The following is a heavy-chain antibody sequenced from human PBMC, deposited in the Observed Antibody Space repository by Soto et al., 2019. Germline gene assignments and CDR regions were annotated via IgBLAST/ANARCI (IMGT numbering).Heavy chain of an antibody. CDR3: ARESGGLGDYVWGSYRSAADY. J-gene: IGHJ4*02. V-gene: IGHV1-24*01. Sequence: ASVKVSCKASGGTFSSYTLSWVRQAPGKGLEWMGGFDPEHGETIYAQKFQGRVTMTEDTSTDTAYMELSSLRSEDTAVYYCARESGGLGDYVWGSYRSAADYWGQGTLVTVSS. D-gene: IGHD3-16*02. CDR2: FDPEHGET. CDR1: GGTFSSYT.